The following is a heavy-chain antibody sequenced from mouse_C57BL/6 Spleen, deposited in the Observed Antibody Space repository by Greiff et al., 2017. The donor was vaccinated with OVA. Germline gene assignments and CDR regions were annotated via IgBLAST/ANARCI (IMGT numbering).Heavy chain of an antibody. V-gene: IGHV5-17*01. D-gene: IGHD1-1*01. J-gene: IGHJ1*03. Sequence: EVQRVESGGGLVKPGGSLKLSCAASGFTFSDYGMHWVRQAPEKGLEWVAYISSGSSTIYYADTVKGRFTISRDNAKNTLFLQMTSLRSEDTAMYYCARLRILRYPWYFDVWGTGTTVTVSS. CDR1: GFTFSDYG. CDR2: ISSGSSTI. CDR3: ARLRILRYPWYFDV.